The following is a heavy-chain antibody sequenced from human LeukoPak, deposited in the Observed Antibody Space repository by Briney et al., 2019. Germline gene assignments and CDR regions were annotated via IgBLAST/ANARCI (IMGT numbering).Heavy chain of an antibody. CDR1: GGSNSGYY. V-gene: IGHV4-59*08. J-gene: IGHJ4*02. CDR2: INYSGRT. CDR3: ARTISGWYYFDY. D-gene: IGHD6-13*01. Sequence: SETLSFTCSVSGGSNSGYYWSWIRQPPGKGLEWIGYINYSGRTDYNPSLKSRVTISVDTSKNQFSLKLSSVTAADTAVFYCARTISGWYYFDYWGQGTLFTVSS.